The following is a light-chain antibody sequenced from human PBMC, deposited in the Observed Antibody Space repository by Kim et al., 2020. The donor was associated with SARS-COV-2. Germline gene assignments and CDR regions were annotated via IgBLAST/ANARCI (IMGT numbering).Light chain of an antibody. J-gene: IGKJ2*01. CDR1: QTVNNW. Sequence: DIQMTQSPSTLSASVGDRVTIACRASQTVNNWLAWYQQKPGKAPKLLIYKASSLQSGVPSRFSGSGSGTEFTLTISCLQPDDFATYYCQQYNSYSLSTFGQGTKLEV. V-gene: IGKV1-5*03. CDR3: QQYNSYSLST. CDR2: KAS.